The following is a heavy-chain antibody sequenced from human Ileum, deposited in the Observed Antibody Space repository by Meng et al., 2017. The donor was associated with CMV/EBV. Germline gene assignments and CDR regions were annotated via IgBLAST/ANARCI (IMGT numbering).Heavy chain of an antibody. CDR3: VGGGSGYMDY. CDR2: IKTDGSYT. V-gene: IGHV3-74*03. D-gene: IGHD5-12*01. Sequence: LSCAASGLTFSKWWMHWVRQAPGKGLVWVSRIKTDGSYTPYADSVKGRFTISRDNAKNTLYLQMNSLRVEDTAVYYCVGGGSGYMDYWGQGTLVTVSS. CDR1: GLTFSKWW. J-gene: IGHJ4*02.